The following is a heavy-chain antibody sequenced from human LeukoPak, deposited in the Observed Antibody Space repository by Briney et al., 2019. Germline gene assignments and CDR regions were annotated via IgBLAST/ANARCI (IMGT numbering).Heavy chain of an antibody. CDR2: IYYSGST. Sequence: SETLSLTCTVSGGSISSGSYYWGWIRQPPGKGLEWIGSIYYSGSTYYNPSLKSRVTISVDTSKNQFSLKLSSVTAADTAVYYCARDSTLFWYFQHWGQGTLVTVSS. V-gene: IGHV4-39*07. CDR1: GGSISSGSYY. CDR3: ARDSTLFWYFQH. J-gene: IGHJ1*01. D-gene: IGHD2-21*01.